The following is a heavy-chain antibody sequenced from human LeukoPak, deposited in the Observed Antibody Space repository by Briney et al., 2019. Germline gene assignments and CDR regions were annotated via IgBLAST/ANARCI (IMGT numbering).Heavy chain of an antibody. CDR3: AREADYGSGSPDTFDY. V-gene: IGHV4-59*01. CDR2: ICYSGST. J-gene: IGHJ4*02. CDR1: GGSISSYY. D-gene: IGHD3-10*01. Sequence: SETLSLTCTVSGGSISSYYWSWIRQPPGKGLEWIGYICYSGSTNYNPSLKSRVTISVDTSKNQFSLKLSSVTAADTAVYYCAREADYGSGSPDTFDYWGQGTLVTVSS.